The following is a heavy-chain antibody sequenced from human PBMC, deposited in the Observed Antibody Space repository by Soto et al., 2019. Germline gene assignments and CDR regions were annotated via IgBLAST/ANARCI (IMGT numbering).Heavy chain of an antibody. CDR2: IFHSGST. D-gene: IGHD2-21*01. CDR3: VRGGIAGHWFDP. J-gene: IGHJ5*02. V-gene: IGHV4-31*03. Sequence: PSETLXLTCSVSRAFINSGGFYYSWIRQPPGKGLEWLGYIFHSGSTLYTPSLRGRLTLSADTFRNQLSLHLTSVTAADTAVYYCVRGGIAGHWFDPWGQGILVTVSS. CDR1: RAFINSGGFY.